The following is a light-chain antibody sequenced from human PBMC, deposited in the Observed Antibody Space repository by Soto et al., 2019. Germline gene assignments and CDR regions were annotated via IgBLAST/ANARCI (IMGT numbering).Light chain of an antibody. J-gene: IGLJ3*02. CDR3: NSYTRTATWV. CDR1: NSDVGGYNY. CDR2: EVS. Sequence: QSALTQPASVSGSPGQSITISCTGTNSDVGGYNYVSWYQQYPGKAPQVIIYEVSYRPSGVSHGFSGSKSGNTASLTISGLQAEDEADYYCNSYTRTATWVFGGGTKLTVL. V-gene: IGLV2-14*01.